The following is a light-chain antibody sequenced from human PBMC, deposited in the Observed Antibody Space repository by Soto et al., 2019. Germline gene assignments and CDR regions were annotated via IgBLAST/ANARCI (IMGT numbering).Light chain of an antibody. CDR3: QQYGSSPLT. CDR2: GAS. V-gene: IGKV3-20*01. CDR1: QSVRSNY. Sequence: EIVLTQSPGTLSLSPGERVILSCRASQSVRSNYLTWYQQKPGQAPRLLIYGASSRASGIPDRFSGSGSGTDFTLTISRLEPEDFAVYYCQQYGSSPLTFGGGTKVEIK. J-gene: IGKJ4*01.